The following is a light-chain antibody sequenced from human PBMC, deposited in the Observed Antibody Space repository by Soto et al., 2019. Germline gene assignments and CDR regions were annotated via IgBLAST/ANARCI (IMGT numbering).Light chain of an antibody. V-gene: IGLV1-44*01. CDR1: TSNIGDNP. CDR2: SND. J-gene: IGLJ3*02. CDR3: AAWDDGLEGVL. Sequence: QSGLTQPTSASGAPGQGVTISCSGDTSNIGDNPVNWFQQFPGTAPTLLIYSNDQRPSGVPDRFSGSKSGTSASLAISGLRSEDEADYYCAAWDDGLEGVLFGGGTKLTVL.